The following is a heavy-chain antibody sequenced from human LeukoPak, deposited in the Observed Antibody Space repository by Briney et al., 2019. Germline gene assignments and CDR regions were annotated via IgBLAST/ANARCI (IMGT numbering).Heavy chain of an antibody. CDR2: ISGSGVST. V-gene: IGHV3-23*01. J-gene: IGHJ3*02. D-gene: IGHD6-25*01. CDR1: EFTFNSYA. Sequence: GGSLRLSCAASEFTFNSYAMSWVRQAPGKGLEWVSTISGSGVSTYYADSVKGRFTISRDNSKNTLYLQMNSLRAEDTAVYYCALHGGSIWGQGTMVTVSS. CDR3: ALHGGSI.